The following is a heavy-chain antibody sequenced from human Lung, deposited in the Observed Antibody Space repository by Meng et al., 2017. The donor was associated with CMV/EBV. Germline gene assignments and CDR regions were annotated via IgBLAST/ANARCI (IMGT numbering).Heavy chain of an antibody. V-gene: IGHV4-59*01. CDR3: AGLYSSGWYFDS. Sequence: QAQLQESGPGLVKPSETLSLTCAVPGGSISNNYWSWIRQPPGKGLEWIGYMFSSGSTYYNPSLKSRVTISLDTSKNQFSLKLSSVSSADTAVYYCAGLYSSGWYFDSWGQGTLVTVSS. CDR2: MFSSGST. D-gene: IGHD6-19*01. CDR1: GGSISNNY. J-gene: IGHJ4*02.